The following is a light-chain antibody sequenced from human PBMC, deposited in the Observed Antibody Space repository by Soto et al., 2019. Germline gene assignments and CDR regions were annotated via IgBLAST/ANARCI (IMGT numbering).Light chain of an antibody. CDR2: GAS. CDR3: QPANNCPYY. CDR1: QSVSDN. Sequence: EIVMTQSPATLSVSPGERVTLSCRASQSVSDNLAWYQQKPGQAPRLLIYGASTRSTTTPASFSGSRSGTESKPTNTSLQSEACAVYYCQPANNCPYYFGQGTKLDSK. V-gene: IGKV3-15*01. J-gene: IGKJ2*01.